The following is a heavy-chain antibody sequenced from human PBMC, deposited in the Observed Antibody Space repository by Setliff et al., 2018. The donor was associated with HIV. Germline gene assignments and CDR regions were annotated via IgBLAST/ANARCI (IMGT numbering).Heavy chain of an antibody. Sequence: PSETLSLTCSVSGGSIRSHWSWIRQPPGKGLEWVGYIHYSGSTKYNSSLKRRVTMSIDTSKNQFSLKLSSATAADTAIYYCARPTTGLGGGAAFDIWGQGTMVTVSS. CDR2: IHYSGST. CDR1: GGSIRSH. CDR3: ARPTTGLGGGAAFDI. V-gene: IGHV4-59*11. D-gene: IGHD2-8*01. J-gene: IGHJ3*02.